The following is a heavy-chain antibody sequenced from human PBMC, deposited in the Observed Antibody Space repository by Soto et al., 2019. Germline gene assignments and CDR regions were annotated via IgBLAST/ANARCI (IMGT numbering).Heavy chain of an antibody. Sequence: QVQLQESGPGLVKPSGTLSLTCAVSSGSISSSNWWSWVRQPPGKGLEWIGEIYHSGSTNYNPSLKSRVTISVDKSKNQFSLKLRSVTAADTAVYYCARRRIAVAAANAFDIWGQGTMVTVSS. J-gene: IGHJ3*02. CDR3: ARRRIAVAAANAFDI. V-gene: IGHV4-4*02. CDR1: SGSISSSNW. CDR2: IYHSGST. D-gene: IGHD6-19*01.